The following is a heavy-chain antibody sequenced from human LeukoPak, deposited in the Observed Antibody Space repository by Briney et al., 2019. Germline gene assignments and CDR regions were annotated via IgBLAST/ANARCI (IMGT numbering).Heavy chain of an antibody. D-gene: IGHD2-2*01. CDR1: GFIFSDYA. CDR3: TRGVTSWPQGPYHFDY. V-gene: IGHV3-30*02. Sequence: GGSLRLSCAVSGFIFSDYAMNWVRQAPGKGLEWVASIQSNGNEKYSSDSLKGRLTISRDNSKNTLYLQMNTLRPEDTAVFYCTRGVTSWPQGPYHFDYWGQGILITVSS. J-gene: IGHJ4*02. CDR2: IQSNGNEK.